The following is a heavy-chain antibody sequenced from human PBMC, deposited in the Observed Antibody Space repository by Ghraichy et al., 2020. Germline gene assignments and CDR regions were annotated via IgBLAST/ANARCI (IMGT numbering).Heavy chain of an antibody. D-gene: IGHD3-3*01. CDR3: ATQIRFLEDQKYYYYYGMDV. CDR1: GYTLTELS. V-gene: IGHV1-24*01. J-gene: IGHJ6*02. Sequence: ASVKVSCKVSGYTLTELSMHWVRQAPGKGLEWMGGFDPEDGETIYAQKFQGRVTMTEDTSTDTAYMELSSLRSEDTAVYYCATQIRFLEDQKYYYYYGMDVWGQGTTVTVSS. CDR2: FDPEDGET.